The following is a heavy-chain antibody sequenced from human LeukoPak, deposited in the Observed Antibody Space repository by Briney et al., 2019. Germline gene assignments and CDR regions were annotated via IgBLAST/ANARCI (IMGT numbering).Heavy chain of an antibody. CDR1: GFIVSGTY. D-gene: IGHD2-21*01. Sequence: GGSLRLSCAASGFIVSGTYMSWVRQASGKGLEWVSVIYSGGSTYYPDSVKGRFTISRHNSKDTLYLQMNSLRPEDTAVYYCTRGQVNPFDYWGQGTLVTVSS. V-gene: IGHV3-53*04. CDR2: IYSGGST. CDR3: TRGQVNPFDY. J-gene: IGHJ4*02.